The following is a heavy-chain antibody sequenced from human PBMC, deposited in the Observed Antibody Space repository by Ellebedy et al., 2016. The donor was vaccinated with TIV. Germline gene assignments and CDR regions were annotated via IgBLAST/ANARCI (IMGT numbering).Heavy chain of an antibody. CDR2: ISGSGGST. V-gene: IGHV3-23*01. CDR1: GFTFSTNA. Sequence: GESLKISXAASGFTFSTNAMSWVRQAPGKRLEWVSAISGSGGSTYYADSVKGRFTISRDNSKNTLYLQMNSLRAEDTAVYYCAGGYCTSTSCRKNTDSWGQGTLVTVSS. J-gene: IGHJ4*02. D-gene: IGHD2-2*01. CDR3: AGGYCTSTSCRKNTDS.